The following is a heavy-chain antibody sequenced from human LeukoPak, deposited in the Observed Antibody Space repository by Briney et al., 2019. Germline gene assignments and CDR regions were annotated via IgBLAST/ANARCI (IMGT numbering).Heavy chain of an antibody. CDR3: ARGRDY. V-gene: IGHV4-39*07. J-gene: IGHJ4*02. Sequence: SETLSLTCTVSGGSISSSSYYWGWIRQPPGKGLEWIGEINHSGSTNYNPSLKSRVTISVDTSKNQFSLKLSSVTAADTAVYYCARGRDYWGQGTLVTVSS. CDR2: INHSGST. CDR1: GGSISSSSYY.